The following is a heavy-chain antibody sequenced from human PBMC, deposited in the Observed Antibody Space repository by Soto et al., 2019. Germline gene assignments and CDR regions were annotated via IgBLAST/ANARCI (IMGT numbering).Heavy chain of an antibody. J-gene: IGHJ5*02. V-gene: IGHV1-69*02. CDR2: IIPILGIA. CDR1: GGTFSSYT. Sequence: QVQLVQSGAEVKKPGSSVKVSCKASGGTFSSYTISWVRQAPGQGLEWMGRIIPILGIANYAQKFQGRVTITADKSTSTAYMELSSLRSEDTAVYYCARGEKYIVVVPAAMNNWFDPWGQGTLVTVSS. CDR3: ARGEKYIVVVPAAMNNWFDP. D-gene: IGHD2-2*01.